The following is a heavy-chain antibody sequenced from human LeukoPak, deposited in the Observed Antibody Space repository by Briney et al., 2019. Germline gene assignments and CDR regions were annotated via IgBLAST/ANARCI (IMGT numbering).Heavy chain of an antibody. CDR2: INPNIGGT. CDR1: GYTFTGYY. J-gene: IGHJ4*02. Sequence: ASVKVSCKASGYTFTGYYMHWVRQAPGQGLEWMGRINPNIGGTNYAQKIQGRVTMTRDTSISTAYMELSRLRSDDTAVYYCARDYDFWSGYSHDAYYFDYWGQGTLVTVSS. V-gene: IGHV1-2*06. CDR3: ARDYDFWSGYSHDAYYFDY. D-gene: IGHD3-3*01.